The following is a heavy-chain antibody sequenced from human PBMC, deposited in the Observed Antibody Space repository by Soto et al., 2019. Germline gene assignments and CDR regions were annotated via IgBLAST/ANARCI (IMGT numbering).Heavy chain of an antibody. V-gene: IGHV3-21*01. CDR3: ARESGSYYAAFDI. CDR1: GFTFSSYS. CDR2: ISSSSSYI. D-gene: IGHD1-26*01. Sequence: LRLSCAASGFTFSSYSMNWVRQAPGKGLEWVSSISSSSSYIYYADSVKGRFTITRDNAKNSLYLQMNSLRAEDTAVYYCARESGSYYAAFDIWGQGTMVTVSS. J-gene: IGHJ3*02.